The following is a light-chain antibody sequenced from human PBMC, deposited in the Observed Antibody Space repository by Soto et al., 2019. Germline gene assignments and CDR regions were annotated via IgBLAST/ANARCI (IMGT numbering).Light chain of an antibody. Sequence: IQMTQFPASLSASVEVRVTITCRASQTVRTYLNWYQQKPGKAPKLLIFDASTLQSGVPSRFSGSGSGTEFTLTISSLQPDDFATYYCQQYNTFSTFGQGTKV. V-gene: IGKV1-5*01. CDR1: QTVRTY. CDR2: DAS. J-gene: IGKJ1*01. CDR3: QQYNTFST.